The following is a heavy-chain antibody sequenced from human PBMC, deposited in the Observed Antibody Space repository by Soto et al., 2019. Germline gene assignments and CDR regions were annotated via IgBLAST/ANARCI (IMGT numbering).Heavy chain of an antibody. D-gene: IGHD6-6*01. CDR2: INQDGSEI. CDR3: GRIGYRSSSFDY. J-gene: IGHJ4*02. V-gene: IGHV3-7*01. CDR1: GFTFSNYW. Sequence: GGSLRLPCGASGFTFSNYWMSWVRHPPGKGLEWVANINQDGSEIDSVDSVKGRFTISRDNAKNSLYLQVTSLRAEDTAVFYCGRIGYRSSSFDYWGQGTLVTVSS.